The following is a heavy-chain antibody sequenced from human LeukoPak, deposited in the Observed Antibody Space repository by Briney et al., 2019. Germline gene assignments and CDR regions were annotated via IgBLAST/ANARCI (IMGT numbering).Heavy chain of an antibody. Sequence: SETLSLTCAVYGGSFSGYYWSWIRQPPGKGLEWIGEINHSGSTNYNPTPKSRVTISVDTSKNQFSLKLSSVTAADTAVYYCARGLRIRRDGYKRGVGYYFDYWGQGTLVTVSS. CDR2: INHSGST. CDR1: GGSFSGYY. J-gene: IGHJ4*02. D-gene: IGHD5-24*01. CDR3: ARGLRIRRDGYKRGVGYYFDY. V-gene: IGHV4-34*01.